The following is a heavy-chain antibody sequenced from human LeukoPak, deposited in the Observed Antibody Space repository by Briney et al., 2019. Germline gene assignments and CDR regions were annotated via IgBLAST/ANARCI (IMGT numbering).Heavy chain of an antibody. CDR2: IWYDGSNK. V-gene: IGHV3-33*06. J-gene: IGHJ4*02. CDR3: ANDGGKISY. Sequence: PGRSLRLSCAASGYTFSSYGMYWVRQAPGKGLEWVAVIWYDGSNKYYADSVKGRFTISRDNSKNTLYLQMNSLRAEDTAVYYCANDGGKISYWGQGTLVTVSS. D-gene: IGHD2-15*01. CDR1: GYTFSSYG.